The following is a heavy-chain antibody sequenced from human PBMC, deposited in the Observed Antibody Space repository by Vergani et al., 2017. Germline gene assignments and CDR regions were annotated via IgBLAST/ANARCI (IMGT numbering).Heavy chain of an antibody. CDR3: ARGKDIVVVPAAMYAFDI. Sequence: QVKLQESGPGLLKPSQTLSLTCTVSGSSISSGGYYWSWIRQHPGKGLEWIGYIYYSGSTYYNPSLKSRVTISVDTSKNQFSLKLSSVTAADTAVYYCARGKDIVVVPAAMYAFDIWGQGTMVTVSS. D-gene: IGHD2-2*01. CDR1: GSSISSGGYY. V-gene: IGHV4-31*03. CDR2: IYYSGST. J-gene: IGHJ3*02.